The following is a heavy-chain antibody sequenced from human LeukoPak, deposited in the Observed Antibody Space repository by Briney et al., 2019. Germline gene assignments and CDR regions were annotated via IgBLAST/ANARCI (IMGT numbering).Heavy chain of an antibody. Sequence: SETVSLTCAVSGYSISSGYYWGWIRQPPGKGLEWIGRIYHSGSTYYNPSLKRRVTISVDTSKNQFSLKLRAVAAADTSVYYGARGGRGWYFYWGQGTLVTVSS. D-gene: IGHD6-19*01. CDR2: IYHSGST. CDR1: GYSISSGYY. CDR3: ARGGRGWYFY. V-gene: IGHV4-38-2*01. J-gene: IGHJ4*02.